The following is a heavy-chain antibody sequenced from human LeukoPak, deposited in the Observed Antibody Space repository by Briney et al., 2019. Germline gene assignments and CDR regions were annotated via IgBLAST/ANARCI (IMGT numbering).Heavy chain of an antibody. CDR3: ARDRARGYSYGPDAFDI. V-gene: IGHV1-3*04. Sequence: ASVKVSCKASGYIFTTYAIHWVRQAPGQRLEWMGWINTGNGDTRYSQKFQGRVTITKDTSASTVYMELSSLRSEDTAVYYCARDRARGYSYGPDAFDIWGQGTMVTVSS. CDR1: GYIFTTYA. D-gene: IGHD5-18*01. J-gene: IGHJ3*02. CDR2: INTGNGDT.